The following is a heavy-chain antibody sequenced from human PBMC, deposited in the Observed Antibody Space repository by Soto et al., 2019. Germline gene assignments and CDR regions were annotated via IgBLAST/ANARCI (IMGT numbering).Heavy chain of an antibody. V-gene: IGHV3-23*01. Sequence: EVQLLESGGGLGQPGGSMRLSCAASGFTFNIYAMSWVRQAAGKGLEWVSGISVGGASTYYADSVKGRFTISRDDSKNTLYLQMNSLRVEDTAVYYCARRYNWNSDFWGQGTLVTVSS. CDR1: GFTFNIYA. D-gene: IGHD1-1*01. J-gene: IGHJ4*02. CDR3: ARRYNWNSDF. CDR2: ISVGGAST.